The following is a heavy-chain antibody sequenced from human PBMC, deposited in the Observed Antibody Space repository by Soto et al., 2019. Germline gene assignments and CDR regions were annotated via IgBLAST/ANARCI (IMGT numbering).Heavy chain of an antibody. CDR3: ARGLWNDVFQY. CDR2: IIPIFGTA. V-gene: IGHV1-69*13. Sequence: VASVKVSCKASGGTFSSYAISWVRQAPGQGLEWMGGIIPIFGTANYAQKFQGRVTITADESTSTAYMELSSLRSEDTAVYYCARGLWNDVFQYWGLGILVTVSS. CDR1: GGTFSSYA. D-gene: IGHD1-1*01. J-gene: IGHJ1*01.